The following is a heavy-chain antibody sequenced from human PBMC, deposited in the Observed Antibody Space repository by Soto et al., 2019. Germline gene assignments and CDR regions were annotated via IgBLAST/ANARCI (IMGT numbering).Heavy chain of an antibody. CDR1: GFTFNTYS. J-gene: IGHJ4*02. CDR2: INSRSTTI. D-gene: IGHD3-16*01. Sequence: GGSLRLSCVASGFTFNTYSMNWVRQAPGKGLEWLSFINSRSTTIYYADSVKGRLTVSRDNAKSSLYLQMNSLRDEDTAVYYCEARRHDCLWPGYYGFDYWGQGSLVTVS. V-gene: IGHV3-48*02. CDR3: EARRHDCLWPGYYGFDY.